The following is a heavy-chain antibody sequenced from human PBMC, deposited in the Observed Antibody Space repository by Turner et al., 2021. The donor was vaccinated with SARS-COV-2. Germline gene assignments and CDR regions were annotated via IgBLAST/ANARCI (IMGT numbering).Heavy chain of an antibody. D-gene: IGHD6-13*01. CDR3: ALSPGGYSSSWYYFDY. J-gene: IGHJ4*02. Sequence: QVQLVESGGGVVQPGRSLRLSCAASGFTFSSYAMHWVRQPPGKGLEWVAVISYDGSNKYYADAVKGRFTISRDNSKNTLYLQMNSLRAEDTAVYYCALSPGGYSSSWYYFDYWGQGTLVTVSS. V-gene: IGHV3-30-3*01. CDR2: ISYDGSNK. CDR1: GFTFSSYA.